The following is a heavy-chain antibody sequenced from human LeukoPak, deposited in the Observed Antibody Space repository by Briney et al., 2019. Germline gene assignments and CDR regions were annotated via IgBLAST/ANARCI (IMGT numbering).Heavy chain of an antibody. Sequence: GGSLRLSCAASGFTFSDYSMNWVRQAPGKGLEWISYISSSSNSIYYADSVKGRFTISRDNAKNSLYLQMSSLRDEDTAVYFCATFAHYSDSGGWDYWGQGTLVTVSS. CDR3: ATFAHYSDSGGWDY. D-gene: IGHD3-22*01. CDR2: ISSSSNSI. J-gene: IGHJ4*02. CDR1: GFTFSDYS. V-gene: IGHV3-48*02.